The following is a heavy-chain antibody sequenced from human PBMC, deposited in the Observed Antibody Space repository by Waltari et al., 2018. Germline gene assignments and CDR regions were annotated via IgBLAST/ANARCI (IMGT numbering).Heavy chain of an antibody. V-gene: IGHV1-18*04. D-gene: IGHD1-26*01. CDR3: AGSTSPLGYYYYGMDV. J-gene: IGHJ6*02. CDR2: MSGYNGNT. CDR1: LYNFPNYG. Sequence: QVQLVQSGAEVKKPGASVKVSCKGSLYNFPNYGVSWVRQAPGQGLEWMGWMSGYNGNTKYAQKVQGRVTMTTDTSTSTAYLERRSLKSDDAAVYYCAGSTSPLGYYYYGMDVWGQGTTVTVSS.